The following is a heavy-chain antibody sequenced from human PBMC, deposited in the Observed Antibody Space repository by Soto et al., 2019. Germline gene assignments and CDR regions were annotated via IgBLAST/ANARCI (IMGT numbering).Heavy chain of an antibody. V-gene: IGHV1-18*04. J-gene: IGHJ4*02. CDR1: GYTFSSYV. CDR3: VREGGVWGSFRYFDY. Sequence: QVQLVQSGVEVQKPGASVKVSCKASGYTFSSYVINWLRQAPGQGLEWMGWISPYNGNTNYGQNLQGRVTMTTDTSTSIVDMDLRSLRSDDTAVYYCVREGGVWGSFRYFDYWGQGTLVTVSP. CDR2: ISPYNGNT. D-gene: IGHD3-16*02.